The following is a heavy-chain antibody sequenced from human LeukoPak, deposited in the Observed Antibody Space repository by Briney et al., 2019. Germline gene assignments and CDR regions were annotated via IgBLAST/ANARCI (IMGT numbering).Heavy chain of an antibody. J-gene: IGHJ4*02. CDR2: IYDSGST. CDR3: ARHYGP. D-gene: IGHD3-10*01. CDR1: GGSISSYH. V-gene: IGHV4-59*08. Sequence: SETLSLTCTVSGGSISSYHWSWFRQAPGKGLEWIGYIYDSGSTNFSPSLKSRVTISVDTSKNQFSLKLNSVTATDTAVYYCARHYGPWGQGTLVTVSS.